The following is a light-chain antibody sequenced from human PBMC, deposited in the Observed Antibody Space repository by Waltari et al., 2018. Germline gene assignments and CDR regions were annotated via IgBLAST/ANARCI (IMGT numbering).Light chain of an antibody. Sequence: SYDLTQPPSVSVSPGQTATITCFGDKLGDKYTSWYQQKPGQSPVLVIYDDNKRPPGIPERFSGSNSGNTATLTISGTQSMDEADYYCQAWDTFIFVFGLGTKVTVL. V-gene: IGLV3-1*01. J-gene: IGLJ1*01. CDR1: KLGDKY. CDR3: QAWDTFIFV. CDR2: DDN.